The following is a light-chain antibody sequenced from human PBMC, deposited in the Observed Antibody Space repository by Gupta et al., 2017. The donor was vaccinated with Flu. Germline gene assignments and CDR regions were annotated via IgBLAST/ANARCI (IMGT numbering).Light chain of an antibody. CDR2: QDS. Sequence: PSVSVSPGQTASITCSGDKLGDKYACWYQQKPGQSPVLVIYQDSKRPSGIPERFSGSNSGNTATLTISGTQAMDEADYYCQAWDSSTVGVFGTGTKVTVL. V-gene: IGLV3-1*01. J-gene: IGLJ1*01. CDR1: KLGDKY. CDR3: QAWDSSTVGV.